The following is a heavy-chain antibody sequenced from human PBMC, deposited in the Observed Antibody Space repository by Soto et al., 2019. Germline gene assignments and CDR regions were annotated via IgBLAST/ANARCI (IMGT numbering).Heavy chain of an antibody. CDR1: GFTFSSYA. V-gene: IGHV3-23*01. J-gene: IGHJ4*02. CDR3: AKKRAVAGTGDFDY. D-gene: IGHD6-19*01. Sequence: VQLLESGGGLVQPGGFLRLSCAASGFTFSSYAMSWVRQAPGKGLEWVSGVSGSGNRTYYADSVKGRFTISRDNSKNTVHLQMSSLRAEDTGVYYCAKKRAVAGTGDFDYWCQGTLVTVSS. CDR2: VSGSGNRT.